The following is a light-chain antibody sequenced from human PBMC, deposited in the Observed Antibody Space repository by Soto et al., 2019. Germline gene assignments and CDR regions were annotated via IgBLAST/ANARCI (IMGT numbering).Light chain of an antibody. CDR2: GAY. Sequence: ESVLTQSPGTLSLSPGERATLSCRASQSVSGSCLAWYQQKPGQAPRLLIYGAYSRATGIPDRFSGSGSGTDFTLTIIRREPEDCRVYCCPKYGRFAWTLSLRTKVEI. CDR1: QSVSGSC. V-gene: IGKV3-20*01. CDR3: PKYGRFAWT. J-gene: IGKJ1*01.